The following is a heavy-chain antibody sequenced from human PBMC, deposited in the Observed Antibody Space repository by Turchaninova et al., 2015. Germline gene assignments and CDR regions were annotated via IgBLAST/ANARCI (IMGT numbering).Heavy chain of an antibody. CDR3: ARSMRADYYYGMDL. CDR2: IYYTGNT. J-gene: IGHJ6*02. V-gene: IGHV4-59*01. CDR1: DGSIGNYY. Sequence: GLVRPSETLSLTCSVSDGSIGNYYWTWVRQSPERGLEWIGYIYYTGNTDYNYSLKSRVTISVDTSKNQFSLKLNSVTAADTAVYYCARSMRADYYYGMDLWGQGTPVTVSS.